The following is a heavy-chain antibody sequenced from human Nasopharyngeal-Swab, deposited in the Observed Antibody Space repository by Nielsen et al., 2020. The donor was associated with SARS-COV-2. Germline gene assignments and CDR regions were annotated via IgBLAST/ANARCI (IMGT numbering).Heavy chain of an antibody. CDR1: GGTFSSYA. CDR2: IIPIFGTP. J-gene: IGHJ4*02. CDR3: ARASDGSENYYYFDY. V-gene: IGHV1-69*13. Sequence: SVKVSCKASGGTFSSYAISWVRQAHGQGLEWMGGIIPIFGTPNYAQEFQGRVTISADESTSTAYMELSSLRSEDTAVYYCARASDGSENYYYFDYWGQGTLVTVSS. D-gene: IGHD3-10*01.